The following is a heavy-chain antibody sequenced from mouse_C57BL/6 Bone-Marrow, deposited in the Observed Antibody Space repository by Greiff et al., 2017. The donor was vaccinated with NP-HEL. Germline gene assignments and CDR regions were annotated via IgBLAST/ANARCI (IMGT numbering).Heavy chain of an antibody. CDR2: IYPRDGST. V-gene: IGHV1-78*01. J-gene: IGHJ1*03. CDR1: GYTFTDHT. CDR3: ARNPRDYGSLWYFEV. D-gene: IGHD1-1*01. Sequence: VQLQQSDAELVKPGASVKISCKVSGYTFTDHTIHWMKQRPEQGLDWIGYIYPRDGSTKYNEKFKGKATLTADKYSSTAYMQLNSLTSEDSAVYFWARNPRDYGSLWYFEVWGTGTTVTVSS.